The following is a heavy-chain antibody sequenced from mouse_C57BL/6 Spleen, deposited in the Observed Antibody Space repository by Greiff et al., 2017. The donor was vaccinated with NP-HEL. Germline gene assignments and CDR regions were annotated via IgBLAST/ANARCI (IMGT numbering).Heavy chain of an antibody. CDR2: ISDGGSYT. CDR3: ARADGYPWYFDV. J-gene: IGHJ1*03. D-gene: IGHD2-3*01. V-gene: IGHV5-4*03. Sequence: EVMLVESGGGLVKPGGSLKLSCAASGFTFSSYAMSWVRQTPEKRLEWVATISDGGSYTYYPDNVKGRFTISRDNAKNNLYLQMSHLKSEDTAMYYCARADGYPWYFDVWGTGTTVTVSS. CDR1: GFTFSSYA.